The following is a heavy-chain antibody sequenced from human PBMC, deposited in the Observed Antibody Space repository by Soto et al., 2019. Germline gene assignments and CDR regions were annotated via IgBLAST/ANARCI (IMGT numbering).Heavy chain of an antibody. V-gene: IGHV4-30-2*01. CDR2: IYHSGST. D-gene: IGHD3-3*01. Sequence: SETLSLTCAVSGGSISSGGYSWSWIRQPPGKGLEWIGYIYHSGSTYYNPSLKSRVTISVDRSKNQFSLKLSSVTAADTAVYYCARVRAPRAMEHYDFWSGYSHWFDPWGQGTLVTVSS. J-gene: IGHJ5*02. CDR3: ARVRAPRAMEHYDFWSGYSHWFDP. CDR1: GGSISSGGYS.